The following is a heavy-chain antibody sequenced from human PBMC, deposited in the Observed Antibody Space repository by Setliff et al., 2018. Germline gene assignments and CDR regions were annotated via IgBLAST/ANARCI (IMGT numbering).Heavy chain of an antibody. CDR1: GFTFSSYS. CDR3: ARAFYYDFWTFDY. CDR2: ISYDGSNK. J-gene: IGHJ4*02. V-gene: IGHV3-30*03. D-gene: IGHD3-3*01. Sequence: GSLRLSCAASGFTFSSYSMNWVRQAPGKGLEWVAVISYDGSNKYYADSVKGRFTISRDNAKNSLDLQMDSLRGEDTAVYYCARAFYYDFWTFDYWGQGTLVTVSS.